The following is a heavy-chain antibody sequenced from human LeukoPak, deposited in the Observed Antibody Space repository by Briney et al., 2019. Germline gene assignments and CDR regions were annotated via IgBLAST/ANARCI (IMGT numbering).Heavy chain of an antibody. V-gene: IGHV4-61*02. Sequence: SQTLSLTCTVSGDSISSESYFWSWIRQPAGKGLEWIGRIQSTGSTNYNPSLKSRVTISRDISKNQFSLKVTSVTAADTAVYYCAKGAGPPWFDPWGQGTLVTVSS. CDR2: IQSTGST. CDR3: AKGAGPPWFDP. D-gene: IGHD6-19*01. CDR1: GDSISSESYF. J-gene: IGHJ5*02.